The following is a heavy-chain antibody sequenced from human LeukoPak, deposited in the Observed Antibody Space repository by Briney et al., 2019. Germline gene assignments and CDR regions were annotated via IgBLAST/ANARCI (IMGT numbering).Heavy chain of an antibody. CDR1: GFTFSSYA. D-gene: IGHD3-22*01. CDR3: ARPTDSSGYPSAFDI. CDR2: ISYDGSNK. Sequence: PGRSLRLSCAASGFTFSSYAMHWVRQAPGKGLEWVAVISYDGSNKYYADSVKGRFTISRDNSKNTLYLQMNSLRAEDTAVYYCARPTDSSGYPSAFDIWGQGTMVTVSS. V-gene: IGHV3-30-3*01. J-gene: IGHJ3*02.